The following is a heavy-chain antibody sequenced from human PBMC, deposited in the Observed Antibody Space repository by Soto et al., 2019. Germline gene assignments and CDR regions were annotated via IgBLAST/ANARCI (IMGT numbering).Heavy chain of an antibody. Sequence: SETLSLTCTVSGGSIASSPYYWGWIRQSPGKGLEWIESIYYSGVTHYNPSLKSRVTVSVDTSKNQFSLKLSSVTAADTAVYYCARGRRITMVQGVIMVLYYYGMDVWGQGTTVTVSS. D-gene: IGHD3-10*01. V-gene: IGHV4-39*07. J-gene: IGHJ6*02. CDR2: IYYSGVT. CDR1: GGSIASSPYY. CDR3: ARGRRITMVQGVIMVLYYYGMDV.